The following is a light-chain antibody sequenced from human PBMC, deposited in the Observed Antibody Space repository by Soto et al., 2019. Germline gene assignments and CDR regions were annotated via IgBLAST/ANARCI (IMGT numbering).Light chain of an antibody. J-gene: IGLJ3*02. CDR2: SNR. CDR3: ATWDDSLNGRV. V-gene: IGLV1-44*01. Sequence: QSVLTQPPSASGTPGQRVSISCSGSDSNIGDNAVNWFQQLPGTAPKLLIYSNRQRPSGVPDRFSGSKSVTSASLAISGLQSEDEAVYFCATWDDSLNGRVFGGGTKLTVL. CDR1: DSNIGDNA.